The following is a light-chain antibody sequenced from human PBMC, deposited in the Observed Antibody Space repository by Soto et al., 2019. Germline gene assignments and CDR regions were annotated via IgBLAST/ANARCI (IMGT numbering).Light chain of an antibody. CDR2: DNT. J-gene: IGLJ3*02. CDR1: SSNLGAGYD. CDR3: QSYDSGLSGHWV. Sequence: QSVLTQPPSMSGAPGQRVTMSCTGSSSNLGAGYDVHWYQRLPGAAPKLLIYDNTHRPSGVPNRFSGSKSGTSASLAITGRQAEDEADYYCQSYDSGLSGHWVFGGGTKLTVL. V-gene: IGLV1-40*01.